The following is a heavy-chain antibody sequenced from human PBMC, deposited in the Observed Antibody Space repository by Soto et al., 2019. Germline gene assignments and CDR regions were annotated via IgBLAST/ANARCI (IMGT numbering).Heavy chain of an antibody. Sequence: EASVKVSCKVSGYTLTELSMHWVRQAPGKGLEWMGGFDPEDGETIYAQKFQGRVTMTEDTSTDTAYMELSSLRSEDTAVYYCATPFKAAEGSYFDYWGQGTLVTVSS. CDR3: ATPFKAAEGSYFDY. V-gene: IGHV1-24*01. D-gene: IGHD6-13*01. CDR2: FDPEDGET. J-gene: IGHJ4*02. CDR1: GYTLTELS.